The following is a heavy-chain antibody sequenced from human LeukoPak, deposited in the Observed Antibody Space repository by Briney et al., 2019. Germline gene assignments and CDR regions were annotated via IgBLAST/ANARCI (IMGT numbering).Heavy chain of an antibody. CDR3: ARGLSGYASSLGY. CDR2: IKQDGSEK. V-gene: IGHV3-7*01. D-gene: IGHD6-6*01. CDR1: GFTFSTYW. Sequence: GGSLRLSCAASGFTFSTYWMTWVRQAPGKGLEWVANIKQDGSEKYFVDSVKGRFTISRDNAKNSLCLQMNSLRAEDTAVYYCARGLSGYASSLGYWGQGTLVTVSA. J-gene: IGHJ4*02.